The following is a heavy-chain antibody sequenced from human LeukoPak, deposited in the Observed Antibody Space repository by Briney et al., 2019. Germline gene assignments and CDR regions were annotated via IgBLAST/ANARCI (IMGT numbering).Heavy chain of an antibody. Sequence: SETLSLTCTVSGDSIRTNSYYWGWIRQPPGKGLEWIASVYYNGNIYYNPSFRSRVTISVDTSNNQFSLSLTSVTAADTAVYFCARLRHDRSGYYWFGPWGRGTLVTVSS. J-gene: IGHJ5*02. V-gene: IGHV4-39*01. CDR3: ARLRHDRSGYYWFGP. CDR2: VYYNGNI. CDR1: GDSIRTNSYY. D-gene: IGHD3-22*01.